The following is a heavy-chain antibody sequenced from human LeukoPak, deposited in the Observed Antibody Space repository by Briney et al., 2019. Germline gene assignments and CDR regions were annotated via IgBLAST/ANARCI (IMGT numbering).Heavy chain of an antibody. Sequence: GGSLRLSCAASGFTFSSYSMNWVRQAPGKGLELVSSISSSSSYIYYADSVKGRFTISRDNAKNSLYLQMNSLRAEDTAVYYCARDYDSSGLDAFDISGQGTMVTVSS. CDR3: ARDYDSSGLDAFDI. CDR1: GFTFSSYS. V-gene: IGHV3-21*01. CDR2: ISSSSSYI. D-gene: IGHD3-22*01. J-gene: IGHJ3*02.